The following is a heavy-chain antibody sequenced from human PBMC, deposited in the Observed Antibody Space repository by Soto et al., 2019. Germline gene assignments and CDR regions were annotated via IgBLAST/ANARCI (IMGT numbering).Heavy chain of an antibody. CDR2: IWYDGSNK. V-gene: IGHV3-33*01. Sequence: GGSLRLSCAASGFTFSSYGMHWVRQAPGKGLEWVAVIWYDGSNKYYADSVKGRFTISRDNSKNTLYLQMNSLRAEDTAVYYCARRPTYYDFWSCYYLAPTQRKYYFDYWGQGTLVTVSS. CDR1: GFTFSSYG. CDR3: ARRPTYYDFWSCYYLAPTQRKYYFDY. D-gene: IGHD3-3*01. J-gene: IGHJ4*02.